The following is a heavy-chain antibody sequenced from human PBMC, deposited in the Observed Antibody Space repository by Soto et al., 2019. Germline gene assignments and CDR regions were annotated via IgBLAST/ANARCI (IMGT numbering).Heavy chain of an antibody. CDR3: ARDSESDRYGGYESAYYYGMDV. V-gene: IGHV1-3*01. D-gene: IGHD5-12*01. Sequence: ASVKVSCKASGYTFTSYAMHWVRQAPGQRLEWMGWINAGNGNTKYSQKFQGRVTITRDTSASTAYMELSSLRSEDTAVYYCARDSESDRYGGYESAYYYGMDVWGQGTTVTVSS. CDR1: GYTFTSYA. CDR2: INAGNGNT. J-gene: IGHJ6*02.